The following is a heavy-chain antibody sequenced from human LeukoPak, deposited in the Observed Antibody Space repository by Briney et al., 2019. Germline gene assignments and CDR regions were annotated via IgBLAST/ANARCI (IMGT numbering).Heavy chain of an antibody. D-gene: IGHD4-17*01. V-gene: IGHV4-59*01. CDR3: ARGGPTVRALSSLDS. J-gene: IGHJ5*01. CDR1: GGSMRSYY. Sequence: NPSETLSLTCNVSGGSMRSYYWNWIRQSPGEGRQWLGHIFYSGTTNYNPSLESRVTISVDTSRNHFSLHLTSVTNADTAVYYCARGGPTVRALSSLDSWGQGTLVTVSS. CDR2: IFYSGTT.